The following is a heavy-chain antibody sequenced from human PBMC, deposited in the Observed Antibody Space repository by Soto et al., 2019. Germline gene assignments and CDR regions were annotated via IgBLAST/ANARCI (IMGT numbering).Heavy chain of an antibody. V-gene: IGHV3-30*03. CDR1: GFSFKSYG. CDR3: ARASVSGGGYPNRFAP. D-gene: IGHD1-26*01. J-gene: IGHJ5*02. CDR2: LSYDGSNK. Sequence: QVQLVESGGGVGQPGRSLRLSCAASGFSFKSYGMHWVRQSPGKGLEGVALLSYDGSNKFYSDSVKGRFTVSRDNSKNTLTVKINTLTVEDTAVYYCARASVSGGGYPNRFAPWGQGTPVTVSS.